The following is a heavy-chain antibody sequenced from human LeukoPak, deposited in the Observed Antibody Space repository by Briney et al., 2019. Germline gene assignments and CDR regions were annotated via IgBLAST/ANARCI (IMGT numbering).Heavy chain of an antibody. CDR1: GFTFSSDA. V-gene: IGHV3-23*01. CDR3: AKVGYGDYFYYYYMDV. Sequence: GGSLRLSCAASGFTFSSDAMSWVRQAPGKGLEWVSAISGSGGSTYYADSVKGRFTISRDNSKNTLYLQMKSLGAEDTAVYYCAKVGYGDYFYYYYMDVWGKGTTVTVSS. CDR2: ISGSGGST. D-gene: IGHD4-17*01. J-gene: IGHJ6*03.